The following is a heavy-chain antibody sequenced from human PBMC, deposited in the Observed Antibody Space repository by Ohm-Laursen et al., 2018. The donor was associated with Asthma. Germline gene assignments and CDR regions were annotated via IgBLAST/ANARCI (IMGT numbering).Heavy chain of an antibody. J-gene: IGHJ4*02. Sequence: SLRLSCSASGFTFSSYWMHWVRQAPGKGLVWVSRINSDGSSTSYADSVKGRFTISRDNAKNTLYLQMNSLRAEDTAVYYCARGQYYYDSRPGDWGQGTLVTVSS. CDR3: ARGQYYYDSRPGD. V-gene: IGHV3-74*01. CDR2: INSDGSST. CDR1: GFTFSSYW. D-gene: IGHD3-22*01.